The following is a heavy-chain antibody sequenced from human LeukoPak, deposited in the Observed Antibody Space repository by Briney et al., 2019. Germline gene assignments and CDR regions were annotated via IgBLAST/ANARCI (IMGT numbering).Heavy chain of an antibody. D-gene: IGHD2-15*01. J-gene: IGHJ5*02. CDR1: GYTFTSYG. CDR3: ARTQDYCSGGSCYLPWFGP. CDR2: ISAYNGNT. Sequence: ASVKVSCKASGYTFTSYGIGWVRQAPGQGLEWMGWISAYNGNTNYAQKLQGRVTMTTDTSTSTAYMELRSLRSDDTAVYYCARTQDYCSGGSCYLPWFGPWGQGTLVTVSS. V-gene: IGHV1-18*04.